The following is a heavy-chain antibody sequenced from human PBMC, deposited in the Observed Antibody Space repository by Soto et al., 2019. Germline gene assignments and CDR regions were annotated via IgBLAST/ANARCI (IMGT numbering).Heavy chain of an antibody. J-gene: IGHJ4*02. CDR3: ARFYCDYANYFDY. CDR1: GGSISSGSYS. V-gene: IGHV4-30-2*01. Sequence: QLQLQESGSGLVKPSQTLSLTCAVSGGSISSGSYSWSWIRQAPGKGLEWIGYIYHSGSTYYNPSLKSRVTISVDRSKKQFSLKLSSVTAADTAVYYCARFYCDYANYFDYWGQGTLVTVSS. CDR2: IYHSGST. D-gene: IGHD4-17*01.